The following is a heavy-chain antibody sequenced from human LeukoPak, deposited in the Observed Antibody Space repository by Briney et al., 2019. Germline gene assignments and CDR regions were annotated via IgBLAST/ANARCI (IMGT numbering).Heavy chain of an antibody. V-gene: IGHV3-23*01. Sequence: GGSLRLSCAASGFTLSTYAMSWVRQAPGKGLEWVSTISDSGANTYYADSVRGRFTISRDNSKNTLYLQKNSLRADDTAIYYCAKSMTLQWRGFFDLWGRGTHVTVSS. CDR3: AKSMTLQWRGFFDL. CDR1: GFTLSTYA. CDR2: ISDSGANT. J-gene: IGHJ2*01. D-gene: IGHD6-19*01.